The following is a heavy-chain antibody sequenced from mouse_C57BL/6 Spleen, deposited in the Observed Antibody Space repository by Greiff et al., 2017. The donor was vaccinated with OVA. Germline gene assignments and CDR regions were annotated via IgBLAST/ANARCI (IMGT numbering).Heavy chain of an antibody. D-gene: IGHD4-1*01. Sequence: DVKLVESGGGLVKPGGSLKLSCAASGFTFSSYAMSWVRQTPEKRLEWVATISDGGSYTYYPDNVKGRFTISRDNAKNNLYLQMSHLKSEDTAMYYCAREGLGGYFDYWGQGTTLTVSS. CDR3: AREGLGGYFDY. CDR1: GFTFSSYA. V-gene: IGHV5-4*01. J-gene: IGHJ2*01. CDR2: ISDGGSYT.